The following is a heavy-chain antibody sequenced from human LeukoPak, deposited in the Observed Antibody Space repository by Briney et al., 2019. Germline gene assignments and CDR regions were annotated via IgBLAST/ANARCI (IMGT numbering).Heavy chain of an antibody. CDR1: GGSFSGYY. Sequence: SETLSLTCAVYGGSFSGYYWSWIRQPPGKGLEWIGEINHSGSTNYNPSLKSRVTISVDRSKNQFSLKLSSVTAADTAVYYCARSHITMVRGVREFDPWGQGTLVTVSS. CDR2: INHSGST. CDR3: ARSHITMVRGVREFDP. D-gene: IGHD3-10*01. V-gene: IGHV4-34*01. J-gene: IGHJ5*02.